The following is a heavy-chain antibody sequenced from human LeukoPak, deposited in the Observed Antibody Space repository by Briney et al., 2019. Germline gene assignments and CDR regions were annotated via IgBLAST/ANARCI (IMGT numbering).Heavy chain of an antibody. CDR2: ISHSGST. Sequence: SETLSLTCIVSGASISSYYWTWTRQPPGKGLEWLGFISHSGSTSYNPSLRSRVTISVDTSKNQFSLKVTSVTAADTAIYYCARIKADSRGWYEIDYWGQGTLVTVSS. D-gene: IGHD6-19*01. J-gene: IGHJ4*02. V-gene: IGHV4-59*01. CDR3: ARIKADSRGWYEIDY. CDR1: GASISSYY.